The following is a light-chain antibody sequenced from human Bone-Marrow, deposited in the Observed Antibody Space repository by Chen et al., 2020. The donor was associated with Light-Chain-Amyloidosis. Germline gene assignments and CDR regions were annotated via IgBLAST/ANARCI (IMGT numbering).Light chain of an antibody. CDR1: SSDVGGHNY. V-gene: IGLV2-14*01. Sequence: QSALAQPASVSGSPGQSIIVSCTGTSSDVGGHNYVSWYQQYPGKAPKFLIYDVSNRPSGVSDRFSGSKSGNTASLTISGLQAEDEADYYCSSYTSRNTWVFGTGTTVTVL. J-gene: IGLJ1*01. CDR2: DVS. CDR3: SSYTSRNTWV.